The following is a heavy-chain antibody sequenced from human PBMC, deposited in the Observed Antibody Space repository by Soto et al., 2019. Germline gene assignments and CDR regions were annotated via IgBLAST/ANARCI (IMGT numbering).Heavy chain of an antibody. CDR1: GYTFTSYD. CDR2: MNPNSGNT. Sequence: QVQLVQSGAEVKKPGASVKVSCKASGYTFTSYDINWVRQATGQGLEWMGWMNPNSGNTGYAQKFQGRVTMNRNTCISTAYMELSSLRSDDTAVYYCARGKGLVPYNWFDPWCQGTMVTVSS. CDR3: ARGKGLVPYNWFDP. D-gene: IGHD2-15*01. J-gene: IGHJ5*02. V-gene: IGHV1-8*01.